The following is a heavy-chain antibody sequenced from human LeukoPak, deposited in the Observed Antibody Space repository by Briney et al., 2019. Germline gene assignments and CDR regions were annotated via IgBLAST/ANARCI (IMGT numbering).Heavy chain of an antibody. CDR1: GFTFDDYT. CDR3: ARSLFDRLVRD. J-gene: IGHJ4*02. V-gene: IGHV3-43*01. Sequence: PGGSLRLSCAASGFTFDDYTMHWVRQAPGKGLEWVSLISWDGGSTYYADSVKGRFTISRDNAKNSLYLQMNTLRAEDTAMYYCARSLFDRLVRDWGQGTLVTVSS. D-gene: IGHD3-3*01. CDR2: ISWDGGST.